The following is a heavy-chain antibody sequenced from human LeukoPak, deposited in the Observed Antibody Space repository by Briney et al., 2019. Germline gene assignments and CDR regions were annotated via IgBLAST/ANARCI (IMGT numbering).Heavy chain of an antibody. D-gene: IGHD5/OR15-5a*01. CDR3: ARYSGYSVQNWFDP. V-gene: IGHV1-18*01. CDR2: ISAYSGNT. J-gene: IGHJ5*02. Sequence: ASVKVSRKASGYTFTSYGISWVRQAPGQGLEWMGWISAYSGNTNYAQKLQGRVTMTTDTSTSTAYMELRSLRSDDTAVYYCARYSGYSVQNWFDPWGQGTLVTVSS. CDR1: GYTFTSYG.